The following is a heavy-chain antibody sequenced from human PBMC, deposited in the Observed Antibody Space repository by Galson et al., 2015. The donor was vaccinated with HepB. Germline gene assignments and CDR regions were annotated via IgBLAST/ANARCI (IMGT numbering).Heavy chain of an antibody. CDR1: AVTFSSHA. V-gene: IGHV3-23*01. CDR3: ASPNDYYDSSGYRD. J-gene: IGHJ4*02. D-gene: IGHD3-22*01. CDR2: ISGSGGST. Sequence: SLRLDGPASAVTFSSHAMSWVRQAPGEGLEWGSGISGSGGSTYYADSVKGRFTISRDNSKNTLYLQMNSLRAEDTAVYYCASPNDYYDSSGYRDWGQGTLVTVSS.